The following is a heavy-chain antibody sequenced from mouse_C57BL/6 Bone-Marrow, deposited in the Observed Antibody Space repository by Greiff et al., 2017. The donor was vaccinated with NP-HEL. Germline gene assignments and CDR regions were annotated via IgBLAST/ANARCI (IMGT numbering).Heavy chain of an antibody. Sequence: VQLQQSGPELVKPGASVKISCKASGYSFTGYYMNWVKQSPEKSLEWIGEINPSTGGTTYNQKFKAKATLTVDKSSSTAYMQLKSLTSEDSAVYYCASLYYGNYWGQGTTLTVSS. CDR3: ASLYYGNY. V-gene: IGHV1-42*01. J-gene: IGHJ2*01. D-gene: IGHD2-1*01. CDR2: INPSTGGT. CDR1: GYSFTGYY.